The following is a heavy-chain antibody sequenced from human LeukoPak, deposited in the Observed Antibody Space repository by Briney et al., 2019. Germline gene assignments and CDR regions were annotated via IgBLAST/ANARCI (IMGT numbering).Heavy chain of an antibody. CDR3: ARGDSSSWYGFVI. J-gene: IGHJ3*02. Sequence: SETLSLTCTVSGGSISSFFWSWVRQPPGKGLEWIGYIYHSGSTYYNPSLKSRVTISIDTSKNQFSLKLGSVTAADTAVYYCARGDSSSWYGFVIWGQGTMVTVSS. CDR2: IYHSGST. CDR1: GGSISSFF. D-gene: IGHD6-13*01. V-gene: IGHV4-59*12.